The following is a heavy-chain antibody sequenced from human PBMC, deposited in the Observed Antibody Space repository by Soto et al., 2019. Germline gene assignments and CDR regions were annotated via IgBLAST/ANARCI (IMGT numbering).Heavy chain of an antibody. Sequence: PGESLKISCKGPGYTFAGYWIAWVRQMPGKGLELMGIIYPSDSDTRYRPSFQGQVTISADKSISSAYLQWSSLRASDTAMYYCARGGVSTRTFDYWGQGTPVTVSS. D-gene: IGHD3-3*01. J-gene: IGHJ4*02. CDR2: IYPSDSDT. V-gene: IGHV5-51*01. CDR3: ARGGVSTRTFDY. CDR1: GYTFAGYW.